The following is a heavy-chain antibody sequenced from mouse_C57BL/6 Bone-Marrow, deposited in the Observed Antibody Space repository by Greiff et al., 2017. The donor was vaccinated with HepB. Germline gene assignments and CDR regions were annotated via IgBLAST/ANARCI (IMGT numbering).Heavy chain of an antibody. D-gene: IGHD4-1*01. Sequence: VQLQQPGAELVRPGSSVKLSCKAPGYTFISYWMDWVKQRPGQGLEWIGNIYPSDSETHYNQKFKDKATLTVDKSSSTAYMQLSSLTSEDSAVYYCARSKLGLAYWGQGTLVTVSA. CDR2: IYPSDSET. J-gene: IGHJ3*01. V-gene: IGHV1-61*01. CDR3: ARSKLGLAY. CDR1: GYTFISYW.